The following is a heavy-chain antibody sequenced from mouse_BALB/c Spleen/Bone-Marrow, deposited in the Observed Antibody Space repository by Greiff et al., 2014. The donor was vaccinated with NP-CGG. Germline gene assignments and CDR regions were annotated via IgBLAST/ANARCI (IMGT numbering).Heavy chain of an antibody. CDR2: IYPGDGDT. J-gene: IGHJ3*01. CDR3: ARETYGNAWFAY. V-gene: IGHV1-80*01. D-gene: IGHD2-1*01. Sequence: QIYPGDGDTNYIRKYKSKAALTADKSSSTAYMQXXXLTSEDSAVYFCARETYGNAWFAYWGQGTLVTVSA.